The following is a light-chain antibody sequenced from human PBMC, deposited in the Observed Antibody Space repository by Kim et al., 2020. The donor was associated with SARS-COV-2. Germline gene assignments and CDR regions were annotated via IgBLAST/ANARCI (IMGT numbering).Light chain of an antibody. CDR1: QSVTSNY. CDR3: QQYGSSPFT. J-gene: IGKJ3*01. Sequence: EIVLTQSPGTLSLSPGERATLSCRASQSVTSNYLAWYQQKPGQAPRLLIYGASNMATGIPDRFSGSGSGTDFTLTISRLEPEDFAVYYGQQYGSSPFTFGPGTKVYIK. V-gene: IGKV3-20*01. CDR2: GAS.